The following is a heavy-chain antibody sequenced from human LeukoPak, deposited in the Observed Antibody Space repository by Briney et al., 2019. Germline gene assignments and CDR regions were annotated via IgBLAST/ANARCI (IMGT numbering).Heavy chain of an antibody. V-gene: IGHV5-51*01. D-gene: IGHD2-15*01. Sequence: GESLKISCKGSGYSFTSYWIGWVRQMPGKGLGWMGMIYPGDSDTSYSPSFQGQVTISADKSISTAYLQWSSLKASDTAMYYCARQGVVVVAATGYFDYWGQGTLVTVSS. CDR1: GYSFTSYW. CDR2: IYPGDSDT. CDR3: ARQGVVVVAATGYFDY. J-gene: IGHJ4*02.